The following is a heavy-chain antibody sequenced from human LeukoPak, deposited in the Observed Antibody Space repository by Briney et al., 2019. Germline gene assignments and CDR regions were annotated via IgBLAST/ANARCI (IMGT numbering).Heavy chain of an antibody. D-gene: IGHD2-2*01. Sequence: ASVKVSCKVSGYTLPELSMHWVRQAPGKGLEWMGGFDPEDGETIYAQKFQGRVTMTEDTSTDTAYMELSSLRSEDTAVYYCATVLHYTSCYRDWGQGTLVTVSS. V-gene: IGHV1-24*01. CDR3: ATVLHYTSCYRD. CDR1: GYTLPELS. J-gene: IGHJ4*02. CDR2: FDPEDGET.